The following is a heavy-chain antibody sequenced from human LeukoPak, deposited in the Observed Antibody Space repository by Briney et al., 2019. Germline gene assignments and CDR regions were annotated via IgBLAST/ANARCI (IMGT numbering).Heavy chain of an antibody. J-gene: IGHJ4*02. CDR3: VYSGRGGYFDY. V-gene: IGHV4-38-2*02. D-gene: IGHD1-26*01. Sequence: SETLSLTCTVSGYSISSGYYWGWIRQPPGKGLEWIGSIYHSGSTFYNPSLKTRVHISVHTSKNQFSLKLISVTAADTAVYYCVYSGRGGYFDYWGQGTLVTVSS. CDR2: IYHSGST. CDR1: GYSISSGYY.